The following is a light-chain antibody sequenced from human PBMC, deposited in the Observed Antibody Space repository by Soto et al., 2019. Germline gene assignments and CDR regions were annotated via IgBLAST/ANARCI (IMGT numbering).Light chain of an antibody. Sequence: EIVLTQSPGTVSLSPGERATLSCRASQSVSSSYLAWYQQKPGQTPRLLIHGASTRATGIAARFSGSGSGTEFTLTISGLQSEDFATYYCQQYNNWPVTFGGRTKVDI. J-gene: IGKJ4*01. CDR2: GAS. CDR1: QSVSSSY. CDR3: QQYNNWPVT. V-gene: IGKV3D-15*01.